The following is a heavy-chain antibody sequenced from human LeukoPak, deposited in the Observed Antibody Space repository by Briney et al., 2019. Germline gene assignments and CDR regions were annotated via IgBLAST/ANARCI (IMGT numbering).Heavy chain of an antibody. Sequence: SETLSLTCTVSGDSFSYFYWSWIRQPPGKGLEWIGSIYYSGSTYYNPSLKSRVTISVDTSKNQFSLKLSSVTAADTAVYYCARQGAYYDILSNWFDPWGQGTLVTVSS. CDR2: IYYSGST. D-gene: IGHD3-9*01. CDR3: ARQGAYYDILSNWFDP. CDR1: GDSFSYFY. V-gene: IGHV4-59*05. J-gene: IGHJ5*02.